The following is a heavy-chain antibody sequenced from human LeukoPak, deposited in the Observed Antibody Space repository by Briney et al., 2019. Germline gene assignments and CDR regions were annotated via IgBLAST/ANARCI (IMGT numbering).Heavy chain of an antibody. Sequence: ASVKVSCKASGYTFTGYYMHWVRQAPGQGLEWMGIINPSGGSTSYTQKFQGRVTMTRDTSTSTVYMELSSLTSEDTAVYYCARSPGRAVAGNFDHWGQGTLVTVSS. D-gene: IGHD6-19*01. CDR1: GYTFTGYY. CDR3: ARSPGRAVAGNFDH. J-gene: IGHJ4*02. V-gene: IGHV1-46*01. CDR2: INPSGGST.